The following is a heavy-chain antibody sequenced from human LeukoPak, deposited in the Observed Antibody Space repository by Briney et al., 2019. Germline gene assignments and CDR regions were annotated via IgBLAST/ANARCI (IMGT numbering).Heavy chain of an antibody. Sequence: GASVKVSCKTSGYTFTNYYIHWVRQAPGQGLEWMGGIIPIFGTANYAQKFQGRVTITADESTSTAYMELSSLRSEDTAVYYCARGPYSSSWYFDYWGQGTLVTVSS. V-gene: IGHV1-69*13. J-gene: IGHJ4*02. CDR1: GYTFTNYY. D-gene: IGHD6-13*01. CDR2: IIPIFGTA. CDR3: ARGPYSSSWYFDY.